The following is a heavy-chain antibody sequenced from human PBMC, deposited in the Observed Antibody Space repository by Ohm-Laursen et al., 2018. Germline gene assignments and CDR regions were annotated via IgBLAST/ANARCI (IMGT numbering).Heavy chain of an antibody. CDR1: GSTFSSYA. CDR3: AKDLSGSTIFGVVIIQGFDY. CDR2: ISGSGGST. Sequence: SLRLSCAASGSTFSSYAMSWVRQAPGKGLEWVSAISGSGGSTYYADSVKGRFTISRDNSKNTLYLQMNSLRAEDTAVYYCAKDLSGSTIFGVVIIQGFDYWGQGTLVTVSS. J-gene: IGHJ4*02. D-gene: IGHD3-3*01. V-gene: IGHV3-23*01.